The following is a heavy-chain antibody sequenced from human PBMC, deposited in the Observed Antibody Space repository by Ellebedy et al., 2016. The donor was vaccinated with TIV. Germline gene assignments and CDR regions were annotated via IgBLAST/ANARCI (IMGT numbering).Heavy chain of an antibody. CDR1: GFTFSSYG. CDR2: IWYDGSNK. Sequence: GESLKISCAASGFTFSSYGMHWVRQAPGKGLEWVAVIWYDGSNKYYADSVKGRFTISRDNSKNTLYLQMNSLRAEDTAVYYCARDGGFPELWGRGTLVTVSS. CDR3: ARDGGFPEL. J-gene: IGHJ2*01. D-gene: IGHD3-16*01. V-gene: IGHV3-33*01.